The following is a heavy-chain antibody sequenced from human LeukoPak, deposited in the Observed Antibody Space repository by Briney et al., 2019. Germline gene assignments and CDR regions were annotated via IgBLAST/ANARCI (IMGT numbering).Heavy chain of an antibody. D-gene: IGHD2-21*01. CDR1: GYTFTSYA. CDR2: IIPIFGTA. J-gene: IGHJ3*02. V-gene: IGHV1-69*05. CDR3: ARGPSYFNAFDI. Sequence: ASVKVSCKASGYTFTSYAMHWVRQAPGQRLEWMGGIIPIFGTANYAQKFQGRVTITTDESTSTAYMELSSLRSEDTAVYYCARGPSYFNAFDIWGQGTMVTVSS.